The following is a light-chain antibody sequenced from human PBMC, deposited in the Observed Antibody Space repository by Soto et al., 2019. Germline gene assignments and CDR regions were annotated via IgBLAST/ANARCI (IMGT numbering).Light chain of an antibody. CDR2: AAS. V-gene: IGKV1-9*01. Sequence: HSPSSLSASVRGGGTMTCLASQGFSSYLGWYQQKPGKAPNLLIYAASSLESGVPARVSGSGSGTEFTLTISSLQPDEYVTDYCRQYNRYSPWTFGQGTKVDIK. CDR1: QGFSSY. CDR3: RQYNRYSPWT. J-gene: IGKJ1*01.